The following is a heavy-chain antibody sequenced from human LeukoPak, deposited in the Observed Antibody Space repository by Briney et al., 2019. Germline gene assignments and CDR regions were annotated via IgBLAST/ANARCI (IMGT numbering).Heavy chain of an antibody. J-gene: IGHJ4*02. CDR2: INSDGSTT. V-gene: IGHV3-74*01. CDR1: GFTFGYYW. CDR3: ASEYSSSSGHF. D-gene: IGHD6-6*01. Sequence: GGSLRLSCAASGFTFGYYWMHWVRQAPGKGLVSVSRINSDGSTTSYADSVKGRLTISRDNAKNTLYLQMNSLRAEDTAVYYCASEYSSSSGHFWGQGTLVTVSS.